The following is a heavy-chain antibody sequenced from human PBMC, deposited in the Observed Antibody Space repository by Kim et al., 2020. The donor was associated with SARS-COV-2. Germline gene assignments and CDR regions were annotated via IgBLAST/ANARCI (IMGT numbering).Heavy chain of an antibody. D-gene: IGHD6-19*01. Sequence: SETLSLTCTVSGGSISSSSYYWGWIRQPPGKGLEWIGSIYYSGSTYYNPSLKSRVTISVDTSKNQFSLKLSSVTAADTAVYYCARHYGSGWDYFDYWGQGTLVTVSS. J-gene: IGHJ4*02. CDR2: IYYSGST. CDR1: GGSISSSSYY. V-gene: IGHV4-39*01. CDR3: ARHYGSGWDYFDY.